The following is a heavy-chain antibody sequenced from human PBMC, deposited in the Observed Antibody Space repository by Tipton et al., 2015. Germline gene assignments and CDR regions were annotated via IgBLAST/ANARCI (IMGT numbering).Heavy chain of an antibody. Sequence: TLSLTCTVSGGSIRTYYWVWIRQPPGRGLESIGYIYHSGRTNYNPSLRSRLTMSVESSKNQFSLRLSSATAADTAMYYCARARGRHGGLFDSWGQGTLVTVSS. CDR1: GGSIRTYY. CDR2: IYHSGRT. V-gene: IGHV4-59*01. CDR3: ARARGRHGGLFDS. J-gene: IGHJ4*02. D-gene: IGHD4-23*01.